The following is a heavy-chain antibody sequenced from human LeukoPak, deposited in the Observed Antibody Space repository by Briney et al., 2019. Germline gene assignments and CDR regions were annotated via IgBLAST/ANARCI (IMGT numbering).Heavy chain of an antibody. Sequence: SETLSLTCTVSGGSIISADHYWAWIRQPLGKGLEYIALIYYGGRAYYNSSLQSRVTISVDTSKNHFSLNLTSVTAADTAVYYCARYTAYTTRAFHVWGQGTMVTVSS. V-gene: IGHV4-39*07. CDR1: GGSIISADHY. CDR3: ARYTAYTTRAFHV. CDR2: IYYGGRA. D-gene: IGHD1-1*01. J-gene: IGHJ3*01.